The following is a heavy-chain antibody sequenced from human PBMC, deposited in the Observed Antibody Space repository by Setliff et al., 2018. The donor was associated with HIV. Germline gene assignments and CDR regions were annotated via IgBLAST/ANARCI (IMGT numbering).Heavy chain of an antibody. CDR3: TKDITWQSGTFDY. CDR1: GFSLSSNP. Sequence: SLKISCAASGFSLSSNPVHWVRQAPGKGLEWVALISFDGINTHYRDSLKGRFSISRDISKNTLYLQLNSLSAEDTAVYYCTKDITWQSGTFDYWGQGTLVTVSS. CDR2: ISFDGINT. V-gene: IGHV3-30*04. J-gene: IGHJ4*02. D-gene: IGHD3-10*01.